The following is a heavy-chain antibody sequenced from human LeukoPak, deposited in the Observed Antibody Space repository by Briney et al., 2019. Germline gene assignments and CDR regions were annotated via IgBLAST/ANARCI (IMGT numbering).Heavy chain of an antibody. J-gene: IGHJ3*02. CDR3: ARDGLLVGNAFDI. CDR2: IYTSGST. Sequence: PSETLSLTCTVSGGSISSNNYYWGGIRQPAGKGLVCIGRIYTSGSTNYNPSLKGRVTMSVDTSKNQLSLRLSSVTAADTAVYYCARDGLLVGNAFDIWGQGTMVTVSS. D-gene: IGHD2-15*01. V-gene: IGHV4-61*02. CDR1: GGSISSNNYY.